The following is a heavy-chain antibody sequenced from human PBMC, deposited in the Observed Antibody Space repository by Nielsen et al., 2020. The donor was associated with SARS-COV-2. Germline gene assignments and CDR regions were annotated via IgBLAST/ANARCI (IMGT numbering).Heavy chain of an antibody. J-gene: IGHJ4*02. D-gene: IGHD6-19*01. CDR1: GASVSSDNW. Sequence: SDTLSLTCIVSGASVSSDNWWSWVRQPPGKGLEWIGEVFHSGSSGSTNYNPSLKSRATLSVDKSKNQVSLTLKSVTAADTAVYYCARERVSGILEYWGQGSLVTVSS. V-gene: IGHV4-4*02. CDR3: ARERVSGILEY. CDR2: VFHSGSSGST.